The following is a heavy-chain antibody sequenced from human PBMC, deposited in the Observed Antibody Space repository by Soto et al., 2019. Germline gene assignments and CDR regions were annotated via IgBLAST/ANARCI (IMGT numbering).Heavy chain of an antibody. J-gene: IGHJ6*02. Sequence: LRLSCAASGLDFSSEVMCWVRQAPGKGLEWVSSISGSGRTIYHAGSMRGRFAISRDNSKNSLYLQLNNLRVDDTAVYYCAKVGPSYYYGMDGWGQGTTVTVSS. V-gene: IGHV3-23*01. CDR3: AKVGPSYYYGMDG. D-gene: IGHD1-26*01. CDR2: ISGSGRTI. CDR1: GLDFSSEV.